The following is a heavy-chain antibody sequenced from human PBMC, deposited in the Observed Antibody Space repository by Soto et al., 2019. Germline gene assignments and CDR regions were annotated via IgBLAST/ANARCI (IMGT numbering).Heavy chain of an antibody. Sequence: EVHLVESGGGSVQPGGSLRLSCAASGFTSNSYSMHWVRQAPGKGLEWVSYITGSSSAIYYADSVKGRFTISRDNAKNSLSLQMNSLRDEDTAVYYCARGYCNGGSCYPGIYWGQGTLVSVSS. J-gene: IGHJ4*02. CDR3: ARGYCNGGSCYPGIY. CDR2: ITGSSSAI. D-gene: IGHD2-15*01. V-gene: IGHV3-48*02. CDR1: GFTSNSYS.